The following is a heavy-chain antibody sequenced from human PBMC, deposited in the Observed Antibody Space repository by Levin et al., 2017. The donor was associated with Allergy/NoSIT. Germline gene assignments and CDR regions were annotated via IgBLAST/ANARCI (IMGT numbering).Heavy chain of an antibody. Sequence: ASVKVSCAASGFAFSTYTMNWVRQAPGKGLEWISKISSGSTTIDYADSVKGRFTTSRDKARDSLYLQMNSLRDEDTAVYFCARMKRNILHAFDISAQGTIFTVSS. CDR1: GFAFSTYT. J-gene: IGHJ3*02. D-gene: IGHD2/OR15-2a*01. V-gene: IGHV3-48*02. CDR2: ISSGSTTI. CDR3: ARMKRNILHAFDI.